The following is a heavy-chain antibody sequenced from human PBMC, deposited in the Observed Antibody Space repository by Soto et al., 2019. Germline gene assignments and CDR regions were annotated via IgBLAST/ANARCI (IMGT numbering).Heavy chain of an antibody. Sequence: SSETLSLTCAVSGGSISSSNWWSWVRQPPGKGLEWIGEIYHSGSTNYNPSLKSRVTISVDKSKNQFSLKLSSVTAADTAVYYCARGRYGSSGYYRYYFDYWGKGNLVTVSS. CDR3: ARGRYGSSGYYRYYFDY. D-gene: IGHD3-22*01. CDR2: IYHSGST. J-gene: IGHJ4*02. CDR1: GGSISSSNW. V-gene: IGHV4-4*02.